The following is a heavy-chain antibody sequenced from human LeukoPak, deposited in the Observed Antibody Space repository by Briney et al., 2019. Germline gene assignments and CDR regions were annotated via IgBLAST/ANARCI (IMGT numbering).Heavy chain of an antibody. CDR1: YGSISDISYY. J-gene: IGHJ4*02. CDR2: IYTSGST. V-gene: IGHV4-61*02. D-gene: IGHD3-16*01. CDR3: ARARSYDYVWGSYLDYFDY. Sequence: PSETLSLTCTVSYGSISDISYYWGWIRQPPGKGLEWIGRIYTSGSTNYNPSLKSRVTISADTSKNQFSLRLSSVTAADTAVYYCARARSYDYVWGSYLDYFDYWGQGTLVTVSS.